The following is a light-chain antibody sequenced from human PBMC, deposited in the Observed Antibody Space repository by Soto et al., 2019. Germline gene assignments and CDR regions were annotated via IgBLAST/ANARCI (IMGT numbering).Light chain of an antibody. V-gene: IGKV1-5*03. Sequence: DILMTQSPSTLSASVGDRVAITCRASQSVSGWLAWYQQKPGKVPKLLIYQASTLEDGVPSRFSGSGSGTEFTLTISSLQPDDSATYYCQHYNDYSYTFGPGTNLEIK. J-gene: IGKJ2*01. CDR2: QAS. CDR1: QSVSGW. CDR3: QHYNDYSYT.